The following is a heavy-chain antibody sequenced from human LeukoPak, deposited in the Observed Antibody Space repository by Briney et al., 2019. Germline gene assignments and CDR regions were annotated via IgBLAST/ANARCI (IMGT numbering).Heavy chain of an antibody. J-gene: IGHJ3*02. CDR1: GGSTSSSGYY. CDR3: AVYCSSTSCYARRAFDI. Sequence: SETLSLTCTVSGGSTSSSGYYWGWIRQPPGKGLEWIGSIYYSGSTYYNPSLKSRVTISEDTSKNQFSLKLSSVTAADTAVYYCAVYCSSTSCYARRAFDIWGQGTTVTVSS. CDR2: IYYSGST. V-gene: IGHV4-39*01. D-gene: IGHD2-2*01.